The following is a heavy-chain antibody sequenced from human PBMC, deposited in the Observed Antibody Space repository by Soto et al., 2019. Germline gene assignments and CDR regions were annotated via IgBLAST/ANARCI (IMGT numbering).Heavy chain of an antibody. Sequence: QVQLVQSGAEVKKPGASVKVSCKASGYTFSSYDINWVRQATGQGLEWMGWLNPNSGDTGYEQKFQGTVTLTRSTSINTADIELSSLTSDDTALYYFATSCCCWYLYWGPGTLVTVSS. V-gene: IGHV1-8*01. J-gene: IGHJ4*02. D-gene: IGHD6-13*01. CDR3: ATSCCCWYLY. CDR1: GYTFSSYD. CDR2: LNPNSGDT.